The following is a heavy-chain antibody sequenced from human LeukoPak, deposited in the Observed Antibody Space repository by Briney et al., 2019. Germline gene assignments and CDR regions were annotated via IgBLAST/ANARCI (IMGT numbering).Heavy chain of an antibody. CDR3: ARSGSHGEYFQY. Sequence: ASVKVSCKASGYTFTSYDINWVRQATGQGLEWMGWMNPTSGGTDFSQKFQGRVTMTRDTSINTAYMELSRLRSDDTAVYYCARSGSHGEYFQYWGQGTLVTVSS. CDR2: MNPTSGGT. J-gene: IGHJ1*01. V-gene: IGHV1-2*02. CDR1: GYTFTSYD. D-gene: IGHD1-26*01.